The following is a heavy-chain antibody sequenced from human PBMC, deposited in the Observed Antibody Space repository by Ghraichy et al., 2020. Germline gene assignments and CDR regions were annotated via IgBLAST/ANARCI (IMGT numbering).Heavy chain of an antibody. CDR2: IYHGGTP. V-gene: IGHV4-4*02. D-gene: IGHD1-26*01. CDR1: GASISSNSY. J-gene: IGHJ4*02. Sequence: LNISCAVSGASISSNSYWTWVRQPPGKGLEWIGEIYHGGTPNYNPSLESRVTMSVDASKNQFSLKLTSVTAADTAMYYCARLFVGATTNYFDYWGQGTLVTVSS. CDR3: ARLFVGATTNYFDY.